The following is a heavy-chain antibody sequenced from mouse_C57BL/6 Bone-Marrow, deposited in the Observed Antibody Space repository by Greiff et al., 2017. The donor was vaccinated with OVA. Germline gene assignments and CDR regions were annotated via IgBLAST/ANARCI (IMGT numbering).Heavy chain of an antibody. D-gene: IGHD1-1*01. J-gene: IGHJ3*01. CDR3: ARVCYSSSLFAY. Sequence: QVQLQQSGPELVKPGASVKLSCKASGYTFTSYDINWVKQRPGQGLEWIGGIYPGDGSTNYNEKFKGKATLTVDTSSSTAYMELHSLTSEASAVDFCARVCYSSSLFAYWGQGTTVTVSA. CDR2: IYPGDGST. V-gene: IGHV1-85*01. CDR1: GYTFTSYD.